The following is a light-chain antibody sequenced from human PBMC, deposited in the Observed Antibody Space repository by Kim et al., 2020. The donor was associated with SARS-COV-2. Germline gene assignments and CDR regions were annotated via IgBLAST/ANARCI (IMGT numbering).Light chain of an antibody. V-gene: IGLV1-40*01. J-gene: IGLJ1*01. CDR3: QSYDTSLGTYV. CDR2: DNN. Sequence: QSVPTQPPSLSGAPGQRVTISCAGSSSNIGAGHDVHWYQQLPGTAPKLLIYDNNNRPSGVPDRFSGSKSGTSASLAITGLQAEDEADYYCQSYDTSLGTYVFGTGTKVTVL. CDR1: SSNIGAGHD.